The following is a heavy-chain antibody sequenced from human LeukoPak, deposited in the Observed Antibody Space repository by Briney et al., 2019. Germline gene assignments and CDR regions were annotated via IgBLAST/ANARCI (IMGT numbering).Heavy chain of an antibody. CDR1: GYTFTSYG. CDR3: ARDRYSSASSEVFDP. J-gene: IGHJ5*02. CDR2: ISAYNGNT. D-gene: IGHD6-19*01. V-gene: IGHV1-18*01. Sequence: ASVKVSCKASGYTFTSYGISWVRQAPGQGLEWMGWISAYNGNTNYAQKLQGRVTMTTDTSTSTAYMELRSLRSDDTAVYYCARDRYSSASSEVFDPWGQGTLVTVSS.